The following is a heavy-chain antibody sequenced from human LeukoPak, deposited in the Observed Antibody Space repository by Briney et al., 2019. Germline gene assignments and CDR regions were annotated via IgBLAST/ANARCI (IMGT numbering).Heavy chain of an antibody. CDR1: GFTFSSYS. D-gene: IGHD1-26*01. Sequence: GGSLRLSCAASGFTFSSYSMNWVRQAPGKGLEWVSSISSSGSYIYYADSVKGRFTISRDNAKNSLYLQMNSLRAEDTAVYYCARDSNSLVWWGIDYWGQGTLVTVSS. CDR2: ISSSGSYI. CDR3: ARDSNSLVWWGIDY. J-gene: IGHJ4*02. V-gene: IGHV3-21*01.